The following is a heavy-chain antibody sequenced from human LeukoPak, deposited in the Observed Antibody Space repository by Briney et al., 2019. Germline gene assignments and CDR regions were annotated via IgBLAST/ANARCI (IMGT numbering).Heavy chain of an antibody. CDR3: ARSSVLRYLDQPFDY. D-gene: IGHD3-9*01. CDR2: INVGNGNT. Sequence: GASVKVSCKASGHTFTSYAMNWVRQAPGQRLEWMGWINVGNGNTKYSQKFQGRVTISRDTSASTAYMELSSLRSEDTAVYYCARSSVLRYLDQPFDYWGQGALVTVTS. V-gene: IGHV1-3*01. CDR1: GHTFTSYA. J-gene: IGHJ4*02.